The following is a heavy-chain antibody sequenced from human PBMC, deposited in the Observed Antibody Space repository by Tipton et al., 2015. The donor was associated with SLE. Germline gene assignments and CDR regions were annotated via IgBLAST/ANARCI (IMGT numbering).Heavy chain of an antibody. V-gene: IGHV3-48*03. CDR3: ASPGIAARPGAFDI. Sequence: SLRLSCAASGFTFSSYEMNWVRQAPGKGLEWVSYISSSGSTIYYADSVKGRFTISRDNAKNSLYLQMNSLRAEDTAVYNCASPGIAARPGAFDIWGQGTMVTVSS. J-gene: IGHJ3*02. D-gene: IGHD6-6*01. CDR2: ISSSGSTI. CDR1: GFTFSSYE.